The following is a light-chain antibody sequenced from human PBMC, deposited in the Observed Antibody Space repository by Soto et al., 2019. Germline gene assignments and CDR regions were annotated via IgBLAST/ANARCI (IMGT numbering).Light chain of an antibody. Sequence: DILLTQSPSFLSASVGDRVTITCRATQGISTYLTWYQQKPGQAPKLLIYTASTLQSGVPSRFSGSGSGTEFTLTISSLQPEDFSSYYCQQVKSYPLTFGGGTKVEI. CDR1: QGISTY. J-gene: IGKJ4*01. V-gene: IGKV1-9*01. CDR3: QQVKSYPLT. CDR2: TAS.